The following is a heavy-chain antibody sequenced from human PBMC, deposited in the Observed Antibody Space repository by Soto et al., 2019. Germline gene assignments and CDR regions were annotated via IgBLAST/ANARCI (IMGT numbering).Heavy chain of an antibody. CDR2: IYYSGST. Sequence: SETLSLTCTVSGGSFSSYYWSWIRQPPGKGLEWIGYIYYSGSTNYNPSLKSRVTISVDTSKNQFSLKLSSVTAADTAVYYCARGNYYESSGYYDYWGQGTLVTVSS. CDR1: GGSFSSYY. CDR3: ARGNYYESSGYYDY. V-gene: IGHV4-59*01. J-gene: IGHJ4*02. D-gene: IGHD3-22*01.